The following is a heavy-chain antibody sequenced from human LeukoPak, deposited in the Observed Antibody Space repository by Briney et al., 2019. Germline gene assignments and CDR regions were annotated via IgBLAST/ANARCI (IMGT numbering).Heavy chain of an antibody. CDR1: GFTFSSYA. V-gene: IGHV3-23*01. CDR2: ISGSGGST. D-gene: IGHD6-19*01. J-gene: IGHJ4*02. CDR3: AKDSSSGWYEPRLDY. Sequence: GGSLRLSCAASGFTFSSYAMSWVRQAPGKGLEWVSAISGSGGSTYYADSVKGRFTISRDNSKNTLYLQMNSLRGEDTAVYYCAKDSSSGWYEPRLDYWGQGTLVTVSS.